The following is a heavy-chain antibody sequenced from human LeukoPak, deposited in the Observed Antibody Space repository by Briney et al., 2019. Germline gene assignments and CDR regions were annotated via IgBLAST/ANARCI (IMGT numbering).Heavy chain of an antibody. CDR1: GGTFSSYA. CDR2: ISGSGGST. J-gene: IGHJ4*02. V-gene: IGHV3-23*01. D-gene: IGHD3-22*01. Sequence: SCKASGGTFSSYAISWVRQAPGKGLEWVSAISGSGGSTYYADSVKGRFTISRDNSKNTLYLQMNSLRAEDTAVYYCAKGLSYYYDSSGKAFDYWGQGTLVTVSS. CDR3: AKGLSYYYDSSGKAFDY.